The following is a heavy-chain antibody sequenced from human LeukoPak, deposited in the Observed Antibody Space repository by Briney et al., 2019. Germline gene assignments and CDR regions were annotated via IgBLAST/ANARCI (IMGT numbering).Heavy chain of an antibody. CDR3: AKETPNYYDSSGSGY. J-gene: IGHJ4*02. D-gene: IGHD3-22*01. Sequence: GGSLRLSCAASGFTFSSYGMHWVRQAPGKGLEWVAFIRYDGSNKYYADSVKGRFTISRDNSKNTLYLQMNSLRAEDTAVYYCAKETPNYYDSSGSGYWGQGTLVTVSS. V-gene: IGHV3-30*02. CDR1: GFTFSSYG. CDR2: IRYDGSNK.